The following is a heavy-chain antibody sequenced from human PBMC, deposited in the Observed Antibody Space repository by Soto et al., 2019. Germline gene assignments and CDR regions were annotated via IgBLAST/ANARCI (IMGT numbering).Heavy chain of an antibody. D-gene: IGHD6-19*01. V-gene: IGHV1-69*01. Sequence: QVQLVQSGAEVKKPGSSVKVSCKASGGTFSSYAISWVRQAPGQGLEWMGGIIPIFGTANYAQKFQGRVTITADESTTTAYRELSSLRSEDTAVYYCARDMPGAGIAVAGRSWFDPWGQGTLVTVSS. CDR1: GGTFSSYA. CDR2: IIPIFGTA. J-gene: IGHJ5*02. CDR3: ARDMPGAGIAVAGRSWFDP.